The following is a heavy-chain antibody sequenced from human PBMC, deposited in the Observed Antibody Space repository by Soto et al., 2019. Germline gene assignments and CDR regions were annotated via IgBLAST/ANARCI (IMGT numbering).Heavy chain of an antibody. D-gene: IGHD2-2*01. CDR2: IYYGGST. CDR1: GASVSSGDFY. Sequence: QVQLQESGPGLVKPSQTLSLTCTVSGASVSSGDFYWSWIRQPPGKGLEWHGYIYYGGSTYHYPSLKRPVTSSVDTSKNQSFLKLSSVTAAYTSVYYGAGADILDCSGARCYANRFDPLGQGTLVTVSS. V-gene: IGHV4-30-4*01. CDR3: AGADILDCSGARCYANRFDP. J-gene: IGHJ5*02.